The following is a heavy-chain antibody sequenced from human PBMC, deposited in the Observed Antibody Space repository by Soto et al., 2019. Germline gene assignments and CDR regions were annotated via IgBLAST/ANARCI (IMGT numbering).Heavy chain of an antibody. CDR3: AHRVLRTVFGLVTTTAIYFDF. CDR1: GFSLTTSGVG. D-gene: IGHD3-3*01. V-gene: IGHV2-5*02. Sequence: SGPTLGEPTETLTLTCRFSGFSLTTSGVGVGWIRQSPGKAPEWLALIYWDDDKRYSASLKSRLTITKDTSKNQVVLTVSDLDPTDTATYYCAHRVLRTVFGLVTTTAIYFDFWGQGTPVTSPQ. CDR2: IYWDDDK. J-gene: IGHJ4*02.